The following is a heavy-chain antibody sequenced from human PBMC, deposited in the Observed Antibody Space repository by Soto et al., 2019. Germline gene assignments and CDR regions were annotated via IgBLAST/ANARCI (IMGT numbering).Heavy chain of an antibody. V-gene: IGHV3-30*18. J-gene: IGHJ3*02. CDR1: GFTFSIYG. CDR2: ISYDGSNK. D-gene: IGHD1-26*01. CDR3: AKDGLVSAFDI. Sequence: PGGSLRLYCAASGFTFSIYGMRGVRQAPGKGLEGVAVISYDGSNKYYADSVKGRFTISRDNSKNTLYLQMNSLRAEDTAVYYCAKDGLVSAFDIWGQGTMVTVSS.